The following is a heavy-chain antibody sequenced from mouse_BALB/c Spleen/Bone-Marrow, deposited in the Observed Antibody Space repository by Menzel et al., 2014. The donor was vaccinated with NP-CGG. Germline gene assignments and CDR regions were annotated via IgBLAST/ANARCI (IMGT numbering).Heavy chain of an antibody. D-gene: IGHD2-4*01. Sequence: VQLKQSGAELVKPGASVKLSCTASGFNIKDTYMHWVKQRPEQGLEWIGRIDPANGNTKYDPKFQGKATITADTSSNTAYLQLSSLTSEDTAVYYCARGYYDYDLDYWGQGTTLTGSS. CDR1: GFNIKDTY. CDR2: IDPANGNT. J-gene: IGHJ2*01. CDR3: ARGYYDYDLDY. V-gene: IGHV14-3*02.